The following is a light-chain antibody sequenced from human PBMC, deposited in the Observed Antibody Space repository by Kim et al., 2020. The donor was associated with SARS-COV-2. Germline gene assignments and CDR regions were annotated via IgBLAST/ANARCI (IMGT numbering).Light chain of an antibody. CDR3: HQYDNLPYT. J-gene: IGKJ2*01. Sequence: EIVLTQSPGTLSLSPGERATLSCRASQSISSGYLAWYQQKPGQAPRLLMYADSSRATGIPERFSGSGSGTDFTLTIGRLEPVDFAVYYCHQYDNLPYTFDQGTKLEIK. V-gene: IGKV3-20*01. CDR1: QSISSGY. CDR2: ADS.